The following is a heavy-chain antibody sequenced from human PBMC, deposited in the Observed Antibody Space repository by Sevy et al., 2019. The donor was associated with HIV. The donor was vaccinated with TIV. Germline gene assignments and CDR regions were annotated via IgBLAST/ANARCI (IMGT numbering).Heavy chain of an antibody. Sequence: SETLSLTCTVSGYSISSGYYWGWIRQPPGKGLEWIGSIYHSGSTYYNPSLKSRVTISVDTSKNQFSLKLSSVTAADTAVYYCARDRRFVAVAVDDPPNGGMDVWGQGTTVTVSS. V-gene: IGHV4-38-2*02. CDR1: GYSISSGYY. CDR2: IYHSGST. D-gene: IGHD6-19*01. CDR3: ARDRRFVAVAVDDPPNGGMDV. J-gene: IGHJ6*02.